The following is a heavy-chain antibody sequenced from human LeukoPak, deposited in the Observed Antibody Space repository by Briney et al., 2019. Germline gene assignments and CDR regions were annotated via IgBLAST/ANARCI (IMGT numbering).Heavy chain of an antibody. V-gene: IGHV3-7*01. CDR1: GFTCTSAW. Sequence: PGGSLRLSCAASGFTCTSAWMSWLRQKPEKGLEWVAHMNEDGSGRFYVDSAKGRFTISRDNTQNSVYLQMNSLRVEDTAVYYCAAWFGESVPWGQGTLVTVSS. CDR3: AAWFGESVP. CDR2: MNEDGSGR. D-gene: IGHD3-10*01. J-gene: IGHJ5*02.